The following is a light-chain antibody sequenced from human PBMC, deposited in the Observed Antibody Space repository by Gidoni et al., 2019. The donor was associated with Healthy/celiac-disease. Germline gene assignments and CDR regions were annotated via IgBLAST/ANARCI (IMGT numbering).Light chain of an antibody. CDR2: GAS. CDR3: QQYGSSPYT. Sequence: ELVLPQSPGTLSLSPGERATRSCRASQSVSSSYLAWYQQKPGQAPRLLIYGASSRATGIPDRFSGSGSGTDFTLTISRLEPEDFAVYYCQQYGSSPYTFXQXTKLEIK. V-gene: IGKV3-20*01. J-gene: IGKJ2*01. CDR1: QSVSSSY.